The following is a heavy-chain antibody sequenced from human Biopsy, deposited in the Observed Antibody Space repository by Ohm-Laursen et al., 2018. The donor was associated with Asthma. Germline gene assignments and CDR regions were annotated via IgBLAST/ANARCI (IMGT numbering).Heavy chain of an antibody. Sequence: TLSLTCAASGFVFSQSGMHWVRQGPGKGLEWVALVSSDGHNKYYEDSVKGRFTISRDNSRNRLYLQINRLTVEDSAVYFCARQSGQDYGDSSGFDIWGQGTKVAVSS. J-gene: IGHJ3*02. D-gene: IGHD3-22*01. CDR3: ARQSGQDYGDSSGFDI. V-gene: IGHV3-30*03. CDR2: VSSDGHNK. CDR1: GFVFSQSG.